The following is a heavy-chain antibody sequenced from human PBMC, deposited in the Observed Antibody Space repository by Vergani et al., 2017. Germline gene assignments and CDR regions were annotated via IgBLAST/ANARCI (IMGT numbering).Heavy chain of an antibody. CDR2: ISGSGGST. J-gene: IGHJ4*02. CDR3: AKYPPLEMATTPFDY. D-gene: IGHD5-24*01. CDR1: GFTFSSYA. Sequence: EVQMVESGGGLVQPGGSLRLSCAASGFTFSSYAMSWVRQAPGKGLEWVSAISGSGGSTYYSDSVKGRFTISRDNAKNTLYLQMNSLRAEDTAVYYCAKYPPLEMATTPFDYWGQGTLVTVSS. V-gene: IGHV3-23*04.